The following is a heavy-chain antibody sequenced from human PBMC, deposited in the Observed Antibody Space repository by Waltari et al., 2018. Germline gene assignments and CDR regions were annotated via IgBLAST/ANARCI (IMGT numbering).Heavy chain of an antibody. J-gene: IGHJ3*02. D-gene: IGHD5-12*01. CDR1: RFTFYNFA. V-gene: IGHV3-23*01. Sequence: DVYLLESGGGLVQPGGSLRLSCVAYRFTFYNFAMAWVRQAPGQGLEWVSSISGSGDQTYSADSVKGRFTISRDNAKNTLFLQVSGLRVDDTAMYYCAKGRGNKLNFIDGLDIWGQGTMVTVSS. CDR2: ISGSGDQT. CDR3: AKGRGNKLNFIDGLDI.